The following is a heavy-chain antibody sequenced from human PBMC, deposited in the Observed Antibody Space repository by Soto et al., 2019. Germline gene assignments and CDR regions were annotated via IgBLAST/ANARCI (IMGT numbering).Heavy chain of an antibody. CDR1: GFTFSSYE. CDR3: ARGNWNYCDF. D-gene: IGHD1-7*01. J-gene: IGHJ4*02. Sequence: GGSLRLSCAASGFTFSSYEMNWVRQAPGKGLEWLSYISSSGITIFYADSVKGRFTISRDNAKNSLFLQMNSLRAEDTAVYFCARGNWNYCDFWGQGTLVTVSS. CDR2: ISSSGITI. V-gene: IGHV3-48*03.